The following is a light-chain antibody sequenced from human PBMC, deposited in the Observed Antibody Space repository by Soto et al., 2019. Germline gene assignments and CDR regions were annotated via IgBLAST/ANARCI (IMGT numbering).Light chain of an antibody. CDR1: QNISSW. CDR3: QQYVTYPLT. J-gene: IGKJ4*01. Sequence: DIQMTQSPSTLSASIGDRVXXXXXASQNISSWLAWYQQKPGEAXKLLIYEASXXXXGVPSRFSGSGSGTEFTLTISSLQPYDLATYHCQQYVTYPLTFGGGTKVDVK. V-gene: IGKV1-5*03. CDR2: EAS.